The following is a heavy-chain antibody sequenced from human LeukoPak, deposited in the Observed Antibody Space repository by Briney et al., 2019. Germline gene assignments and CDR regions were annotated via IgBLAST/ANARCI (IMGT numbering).Heavy chain of an antibody. CDR1: GGSFSGYY. CDR2: INHSGST. J-gene: IGHJ5*02. D-gene: IGHD5-18*01. CDR3: ARGAGMETAPDWFDP. Sequence: SETLSLTCAVYGGSFSGYYWSWIRQPPGKGLEWIGEINHSGSTNYNPSLKSRVTISVDTSKNQFSLKLSSVTAADTAVYYCARGAGMETAPDWFDPWGQGTLVTVSS. V-gene: IGHV4-34*01.